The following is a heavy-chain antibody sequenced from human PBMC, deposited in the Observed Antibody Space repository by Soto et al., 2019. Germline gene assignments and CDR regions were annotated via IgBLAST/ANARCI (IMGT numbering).Heavy chain of an antibody. V-gene: IGHV1-69*02. D-gene: IGHD4-17*01. CDR2: IIPVLGIA. J-gene: IGHJ4*02. Sequence: QVQLVQSGAEVKKPGSSVKVSCKASGGTFSSYTISWVRQAPGQGLEWMGRIIPVLGIANYAQKFQGRVTITADKSTSTAYMELSSRRSEDTAVYYCARHNYGDYFHNYWGQGTLVTVSS. CDR1: GGTFSSYT. CDR3: ARHNYGDYFHNY.